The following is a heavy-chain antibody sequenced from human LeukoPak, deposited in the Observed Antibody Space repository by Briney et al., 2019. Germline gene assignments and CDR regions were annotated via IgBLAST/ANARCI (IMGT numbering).Heavy chain of an antibody. CDR2: IKQGGSEK. D-gene: IGHD4-11*01. V-gene: IGHV3-7*01. Sequence: GSLRLSCAASGFIFSSYWMSWVRQAPGKGLEWVANIKQGGSEKYYADSVKGRFTISRDNSKNTLYLQMNSLRAEDTAVYYCARDATVTAGPFDPWGRGTLVTVSS. CDR1: GFIFSSYW. J-gene: IGHJ5*02. CDR3: ARDATVTAGPFDP.